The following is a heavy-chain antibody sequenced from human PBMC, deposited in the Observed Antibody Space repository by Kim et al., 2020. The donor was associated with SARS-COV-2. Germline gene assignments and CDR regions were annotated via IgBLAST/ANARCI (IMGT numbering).Heavy chain of an antibody. CDR2: LYYTGST. Sequence: SETLSLTCTVSDGPISSDHWGWIRQPPGKGLEWIGYLYYTGSTSYSPSLNGRVTISLDTSKNQFSLKLHSVTAADTAVYYCARYSGSGKFDSWGQGALVT. CDR3: ARYSGSGKFDS. J-gene: IGHJ4*02. CDR1: DGPISSDH. V-gene: IGHV4-59*01. D-gene: IGHD3-10*01.